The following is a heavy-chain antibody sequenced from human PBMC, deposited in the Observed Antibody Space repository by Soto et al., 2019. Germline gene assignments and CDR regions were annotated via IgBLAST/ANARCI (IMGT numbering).Heavy chain of an antibody. V-gene: IGHV3-21*01. CDR1: GFTFSSYS. D-gene: IGHD4-17*01. CDR3: ARADYGDYFENYYYFDY. CDR2: ISSSSSYI. Sequence: EVQLVESGGGLVKPGGSLRLSCAASGFTFSSYSMNWVRQAPGKGLEWVSSISSSSSYIYYADSVKGRFTISRDNAKNSLYLQMNSLRAEDTAVYYWARADYGDYFENYYYFDYWGQGTLVTVSS. J-gene: IGHJ4*02.